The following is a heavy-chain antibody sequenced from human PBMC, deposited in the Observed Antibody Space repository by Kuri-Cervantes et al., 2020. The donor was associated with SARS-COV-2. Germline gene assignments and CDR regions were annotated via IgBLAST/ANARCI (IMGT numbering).Heavy chain of an antibody. CDR1: GFTFSSYS. CDR2: INTDGSHK. D-gene: IGHD5-12*01. V-gene: IGHV3-21*01. Sequence: GESLKISCAASGFTFSSYSMLWVRQAPGKGLEWVSSINTDGSHKNYADSVKGRFTISRDSAKSSLYLQMNSLRVEDTAVYYCATALIVATVDYWGQGTLVTVSS. J-gene: IGHJ4*02. CDR3: ATALIVATVDY.